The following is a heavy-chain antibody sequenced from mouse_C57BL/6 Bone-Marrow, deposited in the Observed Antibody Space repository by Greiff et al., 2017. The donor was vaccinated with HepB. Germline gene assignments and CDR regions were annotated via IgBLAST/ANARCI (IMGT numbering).Heavy chain of an antibody. CDR3: SRGVITTVFDY. V-gene: IGHV5-17*01. J-gene: IGHJ2*01. Sequence: EVQVVESGGGLVKPGGSLKLSCAASGFTFSDYGMHWVRQAPEQGLEWVAYISSGSSTIYYADTVKGRFTISRDNAKNTRFLQMTSLRSEDTAMYYCSRGVITTVFDYWGQGTTLTVSS. D-gene: IGHD1-1*01. CDR2: ISSGSSTI. CDR1: GFTFSDYG.